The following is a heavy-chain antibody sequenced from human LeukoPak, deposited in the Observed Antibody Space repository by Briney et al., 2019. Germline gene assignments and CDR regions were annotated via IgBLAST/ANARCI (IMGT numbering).Heavy chain of an antibody. V-gene: IGHV4-59*11. CDR1: GGSISSHY. J-gene: IGHJ4*02. D-gene: IGHD1-26*01. CDR2: INYSGST. Sequence: ASETLSLTCTVSGGSISSHYWSWIRQPPGKGLEWIGYINYSGSTNYNPSPKSRVTISVDTSKNQFSLKVSAVTAADTAVYYCAGGSYYFDYWGQGHLVTVSS. CDR3: AGGSYYFDY.